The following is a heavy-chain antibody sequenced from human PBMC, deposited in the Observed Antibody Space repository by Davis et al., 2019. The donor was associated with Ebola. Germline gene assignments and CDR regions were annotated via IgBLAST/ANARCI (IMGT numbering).Heavy chain of an antibody. CDR1: GGSFSGYY. CDR3: ARRSIVVVPAAGPPYNWFDP. V-gene: IGHV4-34*01. Sequence: SETLSLTCAVYGGSFSGYYWSWIRQPPGKGLEWIGEINHSGSTNYNPSLKSRVTISVSTSKTQFSLKLSSVTAADTAVYYCARRSIVVVPAAGPPYNWFDPWGQGTLVTVSS. CDR2: INHSGST. D-gene: IGHD2-2*01. J-gene: IGHJ5*02.